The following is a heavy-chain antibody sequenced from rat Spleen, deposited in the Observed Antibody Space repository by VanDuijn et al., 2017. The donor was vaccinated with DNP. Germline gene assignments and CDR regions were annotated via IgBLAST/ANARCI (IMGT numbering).Heavy chain of an antibody. D-gene: IGHD1-1*01. V-gene: IGHV3-1*01. CDR2: ISYSGRT. CDR1: GYSITSNY. Sequence: EVQLQESGSGLVKPSQSLPLTCSVTGYSITSNYWGWIRQFPGNKMEYIGHISYSGRTDYNPSLKSRISITRDTSRNHFFLHLISVTTEDTAIYFCSRVGYYSAVDYWGQGVMVRVSS. CDR3: SRVGYYSAVDY. J-gene: IGHJ2*01.